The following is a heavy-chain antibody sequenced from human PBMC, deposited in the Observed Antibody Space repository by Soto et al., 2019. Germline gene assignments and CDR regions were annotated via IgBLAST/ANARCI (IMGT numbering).Heavy chain of an antibody. CDR3: AKIRWTISLQEEDAI. Sequence: QVQLVQSGAEVKKPGSSVKVSCKSSGGTFGSYAISWVRQAPGQGLEWMGGVIPIFGTPHYAQKFHGRVTITADIPTSTADLELSSLKSAETAVYYCAKIRWTISLQEEDAIWGQGTLVTGSS. D-gene: IGHD2-15*01. CDR1: GGTFGSYA. J-gene: IGHJ4*02. V-gene: IGHV1-69*06. CDR2: VIPIFGTP.